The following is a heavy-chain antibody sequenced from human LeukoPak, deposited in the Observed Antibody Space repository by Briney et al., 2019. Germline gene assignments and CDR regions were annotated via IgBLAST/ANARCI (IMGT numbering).Heavy chain of an antibody. V-gene: IGHV1-8*01. D-gene: IGHD3-9*01. CDR1: GYTFTSYD. CDR3: ARGSLTSRYDDILTGSTRAARGWFDP. Sequence: ASVKVSCKASGYTFTSYDINWVRQATGQGLEWMGWMNPNSGNTGYAQKFQGRVTMTRNTSISTAYMELSSLRSEDTAVYYCARGSLTSRYDDILTGSTRAARGWFDPWGQGTLVTVSS. J-gene: IGHJ5*02. CDR2: MNPNSGNT.